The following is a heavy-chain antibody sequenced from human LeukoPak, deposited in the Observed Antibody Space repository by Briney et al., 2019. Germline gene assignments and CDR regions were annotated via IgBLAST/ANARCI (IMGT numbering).Heavy chain of an antibody. Sequence: GGSLRLSCAASGFTFSSYWMSWVRQAPGKGLEWVANIKQDGGEKYYVDSVKGRFTISRDNAKNSLYLQMNSLRAEDTAVYYCARVQGYYYASGSSYYFDYWGQGTLVTVSS. CDR1: GFTFSSYW. CDR2: IKQDGGEK. V-gene: IGHV3-7*01. J-gene: IGHJ4*02. CDR3: ARVQGYYYASGSSYYFDY. D-gene: IGHD3-10*01.